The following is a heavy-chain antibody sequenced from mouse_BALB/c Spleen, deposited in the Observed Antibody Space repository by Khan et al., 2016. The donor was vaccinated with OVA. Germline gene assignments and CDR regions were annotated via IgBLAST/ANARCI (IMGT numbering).Heavy chain of an antibody. CDR2: IDPFSGGT. CDR3: RRHGYVAWFTY. D-gene: IGHD2-2*01. J-gene: IGHJ3*01. CDR1: GYSFTTYY. V-gene: IGHV1S135*01. Sequence: EVQLQESGPELMKPGASVKISCKASGYSFTTYYIHWVIQSPGKSLEWIGFIDPFSGGTTYNQKFKGKATLTADKSSSTAYIHLSNLTSEDSAVYYCRRHGYVAWFTYWGQGTRVTVSA.